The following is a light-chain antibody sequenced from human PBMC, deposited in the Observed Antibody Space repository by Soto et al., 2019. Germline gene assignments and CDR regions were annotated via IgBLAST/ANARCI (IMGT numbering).Light chain of an antibody. Sequence: QPVLTQPPSVSGAPGQRVTISCTGRSSNIGAGYDVHWYQQIPGTAPKLLIYGSANRPSGVPDRFSGSKSGTSASLAITGLQAEDEADYYCQSYDSSRSGYVFGTGTKLTVL. V-gene: IGLV1-40*01. J-gene: IGLJ1*01. CDR3: QSYDSSRSGYV. CDR2: GSA. CDR1: SSNIGAGYD.